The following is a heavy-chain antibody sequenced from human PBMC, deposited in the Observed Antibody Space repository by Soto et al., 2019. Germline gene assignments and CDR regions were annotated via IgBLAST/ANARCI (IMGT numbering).Heavy chain of an antibody. Sequence: LRLSCAASGFTFSSYAMSWVRQAPGKGLEWVSAISGSGGSTYYADSVKGRFTIPRDNSKNTLYLQMNSLRAEDTAVYYCAKDRGVGATIPDYWGQGTLVTVSS. CDR2: ISGSGGST. V-gene: IGHV3-23*01. CDR3: AKDRGVGATIPDY. D-gene: IGHD1-26*01. J-gene: IGHJ4*02. CDR1: GFTFSSYA.